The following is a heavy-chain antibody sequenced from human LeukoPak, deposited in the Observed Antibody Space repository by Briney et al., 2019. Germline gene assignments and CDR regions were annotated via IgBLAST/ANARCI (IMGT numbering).Heavy chain of an antibody. J-gene: IGHJ3*02. V-gene: IGHV4-59*11. D-gene: IGHD4-17*01. CDR2: ISYIGTT. Sequence: PSETLSLTCTVSGGSISTHYWTWIRQPPGKGLEWIGYISYIGTTNYNPSLKSRVSISVDTSKTYISLKLSSVTAADTAVYYCARDQTTVTKGFDMWGQGTKVTVSS. CDR3: ARDQTTVTKGFDM. CDR1: GGSISTHY.